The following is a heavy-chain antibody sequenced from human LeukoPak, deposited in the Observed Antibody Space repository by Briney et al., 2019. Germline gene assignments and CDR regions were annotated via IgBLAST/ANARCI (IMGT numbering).Heavy chain of an antibody. CDR3: AKFIAAPFYFDY. V-gene: IGHV3-21*01. CDR2: ISSSSSYI. J-gene: IGHJ4*02. CDR1: GFTFSSYS. Sequence: GGSLRLSCAASGFTFSSYSMNWVRQAPGKGLEWVSSISSSSSYIYYADSVKGRFTISRDNAKNSLYLQMNSLRAEDTAVYYCAKFIAAPFYFDYWGQGTLVTVTS. D-gene: IGHD6-13*01.